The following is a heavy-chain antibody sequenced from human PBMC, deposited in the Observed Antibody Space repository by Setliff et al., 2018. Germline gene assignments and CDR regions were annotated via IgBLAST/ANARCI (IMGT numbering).Heavy chain of an antibody. D-gene: IGHD1-26*01. Sequence: PSETLSLTCTVSGGSISSGTYYWSWIRQPAGKVLEWIGRLHTSGSIDYNPSLKSRVTISVDTSKNQFSLRLRSVTAADTAVYFCARDNTMVGATDYWGLGTLVTVSS. CDR2: LHTSGSI. CDR1: GGSISSGTYY. CDR3: ARDNTMVGATDY. V-gene: IGHV4-61*02. J-gene: IGHJ4*02.